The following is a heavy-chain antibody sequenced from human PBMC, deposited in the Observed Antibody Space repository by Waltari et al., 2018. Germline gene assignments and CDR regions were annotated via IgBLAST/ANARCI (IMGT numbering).Heavy chain of an antibody. CDR2: INHSGST. CDR1: GGSFSAYY. D-gene: IGHD2-15*01. V-gene: IGHV4-34*01. CDR3: ARVSRYCSGGSCYSFDD. Sequence: QVQLQQWGAGLLKPSETLSLTCAVAGGSFSAYYWSWLRQPPGTGLGWSGEINHSGSTNYNPSLKGRVTISVDTAKNQFALKLSSVTAADTAVYYCARVSRYCSGGSCYSFDDWGQGTLVTVSS. J-gene: IGHJ4*02.